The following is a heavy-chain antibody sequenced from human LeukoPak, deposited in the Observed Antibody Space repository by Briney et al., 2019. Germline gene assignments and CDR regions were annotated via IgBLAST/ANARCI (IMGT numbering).Heavy chain of an antibody. Sequence: GGSLRLSCAASGFTFSSYAMSRVRQAPGKGLEWVSAISGSGGGTYYADSVKGRFTISRDNSKNTLYLQMNSLRAEDTAVYYCAKGGWVGYCSSTSCYWGFDYWGQGTLVTVSS. CDR2: ISGSGGGT. D-gene: IGHD2-2*01. J-gene: IGHJ4*02. CDR1: GFTFSSYA. V-gene: IGHV3-23*01. CDR3: AKGGWVGYCSSTSCYWGFDY.